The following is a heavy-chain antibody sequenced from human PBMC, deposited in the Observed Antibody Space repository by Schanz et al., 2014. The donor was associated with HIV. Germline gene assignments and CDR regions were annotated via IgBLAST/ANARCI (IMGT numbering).Heavy chain of an antibody. J-gene: IGHJ4*02. CDR3: AIPSSGWSTFDY. V-gene: IGHV1-2*02. CDR1: GYTFTDNY. Sequence: QVQLVQSGAEVKKPGASVKVSCKASGYTFTDNYMHWVRQAPGQGLEWMGWINPNSGGTNFAQKFQGRVTLTRDTSITTAYMELTTLRSDDTALYYCAIPSSGWSTFDYWGQGTLVIVSS. CDR2: INPNSGGT. D-gene: IGHD6-19*01.